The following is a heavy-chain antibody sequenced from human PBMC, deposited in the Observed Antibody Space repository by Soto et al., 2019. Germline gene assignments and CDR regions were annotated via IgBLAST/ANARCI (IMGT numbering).Heavy chain of an antibody. CDR1: GGSISSGGYY. CDR3: ARENILATIGGMDV. CDR2: IYYSGST. J-gene: IGHJ6*02. Sequence: SETLSLTCTVSGGSISSGGYYWSWIRQHPGKGLEWIGYIYYSGSTYYNPYLKSRVTISVDTSKNQFSLKLSSVTAADTAVYYCARENILATIGGMDVWGQGTTVTVSS. D-gene: IGHD5-12*01. V-gene: IGHV4-31*03.